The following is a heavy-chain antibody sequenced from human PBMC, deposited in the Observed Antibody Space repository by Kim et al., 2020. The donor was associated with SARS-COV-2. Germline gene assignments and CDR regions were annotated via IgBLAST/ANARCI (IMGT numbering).Heavy chain of an antibody. D-gene: IGHD6-13*01. CDR1: GFTFSSYG. J-gene: IGHJ4*02. Sequence: GGSLRLSCAASGFTFSSYGMHWVRQAPGKGLEWVAVISYDGSNKYYADSVKGRFTISGDNSKNTLYLQMNSLGAEDTAVYYCARLEAAAGDFDYWGQGTLVTVSS. CDR3: ARLEAAAGDFDY. CDR2: ISYDGSNK. V-gene: IGHV3-33*05.